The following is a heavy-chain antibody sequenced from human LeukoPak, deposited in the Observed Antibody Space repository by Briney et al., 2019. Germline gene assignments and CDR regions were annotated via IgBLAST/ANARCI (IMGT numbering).Heavy chain of an antibody. J-gene: IGHJ3*02. CDR1: GGTFSSYA. CDR2: IIPIFGIA. D-gene: IGHD2-15*01. V-gene: IGHV1-69*04. Sequence: SVKVSCKASGGTFSSYAISWVRQAPGQGLEWMGRIIPIFGIANYAQKFQGRVTITADKSTSTAYMELSSLRSEDTAVYYCARGIRYCSGGSCYRIGDAFDIWGQGTMVTVSS. CDR3: ARGIRYCSGGSCYRIGDAFDI.